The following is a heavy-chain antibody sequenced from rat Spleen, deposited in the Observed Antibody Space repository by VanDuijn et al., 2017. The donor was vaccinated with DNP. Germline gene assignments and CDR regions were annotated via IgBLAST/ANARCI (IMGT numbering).Heavy chain of an antibody. V-gene: IGHV5-22*01. J-gene: IGHJ2*01. CDR3: AKDAFDY. CDR1: GFTFSDYY. CDR2: ISYEGSST. Sequence: EVQLVESGGGLVQPGRSLKLSCAASGFTFSDYYMAWVRQAPKKGLEWVASISYEGSSTYYGDSVKGRFTISRDNAKNTLYLQMNSLRSEDTATYYVAKDAFDYWGQGVMVTVSS.